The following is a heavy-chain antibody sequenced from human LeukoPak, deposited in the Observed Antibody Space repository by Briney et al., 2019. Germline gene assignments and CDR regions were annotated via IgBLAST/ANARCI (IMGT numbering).Heavy chain of an antibody. Sequence: PEASVKVSCKASGYTFTGYYMHWVRQAPGQGLEWMGWINPNSGGTKYAQKFQGRVTMTRDTSINTAYMELSRLRSDDTAVYYCARGLDVVRGVLNYYYYMDVWGKGTTVTISS. CDR3: ARGLDVVRGVLNYYYYMDV. J-gene: IGHJ6*03. CDR1: GYTFTGYY. D-gene: IGHD3-10*01. V-gene: IGHV1-2*02. CDR2: INPNSGGT.